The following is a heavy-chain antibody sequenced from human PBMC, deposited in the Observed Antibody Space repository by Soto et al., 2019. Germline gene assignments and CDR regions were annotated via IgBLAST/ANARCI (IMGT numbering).Heavy chain of an antibody. D-gene: IGHD2-15*01. J-gene: IGHJ6*02. V-gene: IGHV5-51*01. Sequence: GESLKISCNGSGYSFTTYWLVWVRQMPGKGLEWMGAIYPGDSDPRYSPSFEGQVTISADKSISTAYLQWNSLKASDTAMYFCARNKGYCDSSSCYGLDVWGQGATVTVSS. CDR1: GYSFTTYW. CDR3: ARNKGYCDSSSCYGLDV. CDR2: IYPGDSDP.